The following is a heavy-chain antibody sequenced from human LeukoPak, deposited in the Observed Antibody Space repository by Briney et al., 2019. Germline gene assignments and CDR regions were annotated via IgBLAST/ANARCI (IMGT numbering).Heavy chain of an antibody. V-gene: IGHV3-48*01. J-gene: IGHJ4*02. CDR3: ARDFDQGGAAYYFDY. D-gene: IGHD3-9*01. Sequence: GGSLRLSCAASRFTFTAYSMNWVRQAPGKGLEWVSYISSSNRTIYYADSVKGRFTISRDNSKNTLYLQMNSLRADDTAVYYCARDFDQGGAAYYFDYWGQGTLVTVSS. CDR2: ISSSNRTI. CDR1: RFTFTAYS.